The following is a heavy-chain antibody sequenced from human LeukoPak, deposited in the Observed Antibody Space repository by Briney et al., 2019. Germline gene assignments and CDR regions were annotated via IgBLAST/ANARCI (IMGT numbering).Heavy chain of an antibody. CDR2: IYSGGST. CDR1: AFTISSNY. V-gene: IGHV3-66*02. Sequence: GGSLRLSCAASAFTISSNYMSWVRQAPGKGLEWVSVIYSGGSTYYADSVKGRFTISRDNSKNTLYLQMNSLRAEDTAVYYCARDLIAAAGTNYYGMDVWGQGTTVTVSS. D-gene: IGHD6-13*01. J-gene: IGHJ6*02. CDR3: ARDLIAAAGTNYYGMDV.